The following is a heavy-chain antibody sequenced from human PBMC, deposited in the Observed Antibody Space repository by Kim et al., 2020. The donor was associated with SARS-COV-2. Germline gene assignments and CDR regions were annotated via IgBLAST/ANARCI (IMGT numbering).Heavy chain of an antibody. CDR2: VYYSGTT. D-gene: IGHD3-3*01. J-gene: IGHJ4*02. CDR3: VRLRATRNFDFFAGPFATDY. CDR1: GGSIANSLYY. Sequence: SETLSLTCSVSGGSIANSLYYWGWIRQSPGKGLEWIGSVYYSGTTYYNPSLESRVTISVDTAKNQFSLNLPSVAATDTATYYCVRLRATRNFDFFAGPFATDYWGQGILVTVSS. V-gene: IGHV4-39*01.